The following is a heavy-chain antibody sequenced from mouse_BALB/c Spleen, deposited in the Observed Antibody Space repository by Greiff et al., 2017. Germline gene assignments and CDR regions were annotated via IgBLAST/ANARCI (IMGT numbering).Heavy chain of an antibody. CDR1: GFTFNTNA. CDR2: IRSKSNNYAT. Sequence: EVQLVETGGGLVQPKGSLKLSCAASGFTFNTNAMNWVRQAPGKGLEWVARIRSKSNNYATYYADSVKDRFTISRDDSQSMLYLQMNNLKTEDTAMYYCGRVGRYDVMDYWGQGTSVTVSS. D-gene: IGHD2-14*01. V-gene: IGHV10S3*01. CDR3: GRVGRYDVMDY. J-gene: IGHJ4*01.